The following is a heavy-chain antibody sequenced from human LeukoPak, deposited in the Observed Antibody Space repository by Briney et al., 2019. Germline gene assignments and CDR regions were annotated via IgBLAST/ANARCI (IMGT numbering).Heavy chain of an antibody. Sequence: ASVKVSCKASGYTFASYVITWVRQAPGQGLEWMGWISAYNGNTNYAQKLQGSVTMTTDTSTSTAYMELRSLRSDDTAVYFCARAKVASHPYYYYAMDVWGQGTTVTVSS. CDR2: ISAYNGNT. J-gene: IGHJ6*02. CDR3: ARAKVASHPYYYYAMDV. V-gene: IGHV1-18*01. CDR1: GYTFASYV. D-gene: IGHD5-12*01.